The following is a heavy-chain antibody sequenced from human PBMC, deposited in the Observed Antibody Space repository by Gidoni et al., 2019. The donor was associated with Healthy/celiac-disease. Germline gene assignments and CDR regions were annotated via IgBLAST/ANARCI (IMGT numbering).Heavy chain of an antibody. CDR1: GGSIRSYY. Sequence: QVQLQESGPGLVKPSATLSLTCTVSGGSIRSYYWSWIRQPPGKGLEWIGYIYYSGSTNYNPSLKSRVTISVDTSKNQFSLKLSSVTAADTAVYYCARDRQLDDYYYYGMDVWGQGTTVTVSS. D-gene: IGHD6-13*01. V-gene: IGHV4-59*01. CDR2: IYYSGST. J-gene: IGHJ6*02. CDR3: ARDRQLDDYYYYGMDV.